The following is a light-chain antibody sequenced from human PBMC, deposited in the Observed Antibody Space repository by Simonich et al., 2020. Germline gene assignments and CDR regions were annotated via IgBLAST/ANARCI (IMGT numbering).Light chain of an antibody. V-gene: IGLV3-25*03. J-gene: IGLJ2*01. CDR3: QSADSSGTYVV. CDR1: ALPKQY. CDR2: KDS. Sequence: SYELTQPPSVSVSPGQTARITCSGDALPKQYAYWYQQKPGQAPVLVIYKDSERPSGIPELFSGATSGKTVTLTIRGVQAEDEADYYCQSADSSGTYVVFGGGTKLTVL.